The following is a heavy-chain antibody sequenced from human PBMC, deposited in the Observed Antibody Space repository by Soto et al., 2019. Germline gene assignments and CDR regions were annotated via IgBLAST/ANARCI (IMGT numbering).Heavy chain of an antibody. D-gene: IGHD5-12*01. CDR1: GGTSSSYA. V-gene: IGHV1-69*12. Sequence: QVQLVQSGAEVKKPGSSVKVSCKASGGTSSSYAISWVRQAPGQGLEWMGGIIPIFGTANYAQKFQGRVTITADESTSTAYMELSSLRSEDTAVYYCARDQVEMATIWSLDWGQGTLVTVSS. CDR2: IIPIFGTA. J-gene: IGHJ4*02. CDR3: ARDQVEMATIWSLD.